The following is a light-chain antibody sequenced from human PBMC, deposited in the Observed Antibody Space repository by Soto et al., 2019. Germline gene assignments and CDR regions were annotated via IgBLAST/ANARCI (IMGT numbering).Light chain of an antibody. CDR1: ESVTDY. V-gene: IGKV3-11*01. CDR2: DVS. CDR3: QQRSDWPWT. J-gene: IGKJ1*01. Sequence: IVFTQAPTTLSLSPGERGTLSCRASESVTDYLAWYQQKPGQAPRLLVYDVSNRAAGIPTRFSDGGSGTDFTLTISNVEPEDFAVYYCQQRSDWPWTFGQGTKVDIK.